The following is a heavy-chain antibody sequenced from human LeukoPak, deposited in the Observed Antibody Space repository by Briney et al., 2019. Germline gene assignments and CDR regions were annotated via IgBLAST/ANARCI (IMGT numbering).Heavy chain of an antibody. D-gene: IGHD2-21*01. J-gene: IGHJ1*01. CDR2: ISYDGSNK. V-gene: IGHV3-30*19. CDR1: GFTFSSYG. CDR3: ARDVGEGEYFQH. Sequence: PGGSLRLSCAASGFTFSSYGMHWVRQAPGKGLEWVAVISYDGSNKYYADSVKGRFTISRDNSKNTLYLQMNSLRAEDTAVYYCARDVGEGEYFQHWGQGTLVTVSS.